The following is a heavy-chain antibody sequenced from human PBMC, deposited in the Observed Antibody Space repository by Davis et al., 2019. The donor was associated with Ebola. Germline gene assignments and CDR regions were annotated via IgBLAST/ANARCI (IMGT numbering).Heavy chain of an antibody. D-gene: IGHD1-26*01. CDR1: GYTFMSYG. V-gene: IGHV1-18*01. J-gene: IGHJ4*02. Sequence: AASVKVSCKASGYTFMSYGITWVRQAPGQGLEWMGWISGYNGNTAYAQKFQGRVTMTIDTSTSTVYMELRRLKSDDTAVYYCTRDQGGGVGASPFFDYWGQGSLVTVSS. CDR2: ISGYNGNT. CDR3: TRDQGGGVGASPFFDY.